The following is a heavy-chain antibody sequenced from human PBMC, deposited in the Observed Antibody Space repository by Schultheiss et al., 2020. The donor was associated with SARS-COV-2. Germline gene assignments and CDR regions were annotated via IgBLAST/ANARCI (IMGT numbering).Heavy chain of an antibody. D-gene: IGHD3-10*01. CDR3: ARSGLWFGELSHYYYYGMDV. Sequence: GESLKISCAASGFTFSSYAMHWVRQAPGKGLEWVAVISYDGSNKYYADSVKGRFTISRDNSKNTLYLQMNSLRAEDTAVYYCARSGLWFGELSHYYYYGMDVWGQGTTVTVSS. J-gene: IGHJ6*02. CDR2: ISYDGSNK. V-gene: IGHV3-30-3*01. CDR1: GFTFSSYA.